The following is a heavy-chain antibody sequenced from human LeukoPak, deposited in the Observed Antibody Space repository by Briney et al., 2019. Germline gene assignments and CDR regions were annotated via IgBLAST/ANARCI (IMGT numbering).Heavy chain of an antibody. V-gene: IGHV3-7*03. J-gene: IGHJ6*03. Sequence: GGSLRLSCAASGFTFSSYWMSWVRQAPGKGLEWVANIKQDGSEKYYVDSVKGRFTISRDNSKNTLYLQMNSLRVEDAAIYYCASVLYYYASVSYNYYMDVWGKGTTVTISS. CDR2: IKQDGSEK. D-gene: IGHD3-10*01. CDR1: GFTFSSYW. CDR3: ASVLYYYASVSYNYYMDV.